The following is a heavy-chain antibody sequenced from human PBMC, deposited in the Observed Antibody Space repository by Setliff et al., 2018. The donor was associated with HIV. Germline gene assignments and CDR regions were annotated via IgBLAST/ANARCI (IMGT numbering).Heavy chain of an antibody. Sequence: GGSLRLSCAASGFSFSSYEMNWVRQAPGKGLGWVSYISSSGSTIYYADSVKGRFTISRDNTNNSLYLQMNSLRAEDTAVYYCARGSGYDKRAYHYYYGMDVWGQGTTVTVSS. V-gene: IGHV3-48*03. J-gene: IGHJ6*02. CDR3: ARGSGYDKRAYHYYYGMDV. CDR2: ISSSGSTI. CDR1: GFSFSSYE. D-gene: IGHD5-12*01.